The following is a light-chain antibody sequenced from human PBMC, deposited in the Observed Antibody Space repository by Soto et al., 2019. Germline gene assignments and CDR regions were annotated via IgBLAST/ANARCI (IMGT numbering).Light chain of an antibody. V-gene: IGLV1-44*01. CDR3: AAWDDSLNGGV. J-gene: IGLJ3*02. Sequence: QSVLTQPPSASGTPGQRVTISCSGSSPNIGTNTLSWYQQLPGTAPKLLIYTDDQRPSGVPDRFSGSKSGTSASLAISGLQSEDEADYYCAAWDDSLNGGVFGGGTKLTVL. CDR1: SPNIGTNT. CDR2: TDD.